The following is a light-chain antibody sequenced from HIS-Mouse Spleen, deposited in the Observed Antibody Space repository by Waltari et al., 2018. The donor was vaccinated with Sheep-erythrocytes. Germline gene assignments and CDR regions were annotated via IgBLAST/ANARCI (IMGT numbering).Light chain of an antibody. V-gene: IGLV2-23*01. CDR3: CSYAGSGTWV. CDR1: SSDVGSYNL. CDR2: EGS. J-gene: IGLJ3*02. Sequence: QSALTQPASVSGSPGQSITTPCTGTSSDVGSYNLVPWYQQKPSKAPKLMIYEGSKRPSGVSNRFSGSKSGNTASLTISGLQAEDETDYYCCSYAGSGTWVFGGGTKLTVL.